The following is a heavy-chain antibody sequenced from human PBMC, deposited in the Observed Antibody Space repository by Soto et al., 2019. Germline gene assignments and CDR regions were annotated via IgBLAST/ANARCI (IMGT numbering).Heavy chain of an antibody. D-gene: IGHD3-22*01. CDR2: IYYSGST. Sequence: QVQLQESGPGLVKPSQTLSLTCTVSGGSISSGGYYWSWIRQHPGKGLEWIGYIYYSGSTYYNPSLKSRVTISVHTAKKQFSLKLSSVTAADTAAYYCASFGYYDSSGPEAGMDVWGQGTTVTVSS. CDR1: GGSISSGGYY. V-gene: IGHV4-31*03. J-gene: IGHJ6*02. CDR3: ASFGYYDSSGPEAGMDV.